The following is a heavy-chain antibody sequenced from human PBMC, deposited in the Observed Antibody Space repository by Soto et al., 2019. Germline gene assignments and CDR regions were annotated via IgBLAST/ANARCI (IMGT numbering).Heavy chain of an antibody. CDR2: ISTYNGNT. Sequence: ASVKVSCKASGYTFTTYDISWVRQAPGQGLEWMGRISTYNGNTNYPQSLQGRLTMTTDTSTTTAYMELRSLRSDDTAVYYCARDPYPVLMVNAPNLHGMDVWG. CDR1: GYTFTTYD. D-gene: IGHD2-8*01. CDR3: ARDPYPVLMVNAPNLHGMDV. V-gene: IGHV1-18*01. J-gene: IGHJ6*02.